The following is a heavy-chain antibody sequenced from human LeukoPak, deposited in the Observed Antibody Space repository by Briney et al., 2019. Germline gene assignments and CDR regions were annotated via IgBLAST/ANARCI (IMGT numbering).Heavy chain of an antibody. D-gene: IGHD6-25*01. CDR3: ARDGTPIHGSGWVYMDV. CDR1: GFTFSAYT. Sequence: PGGSLRLSCAPSGFTFSAYTMNWVRQATGQGLDWVSSISSGSHYILYADSVKGRFTISRDNAKNSLYLQMNSLRAEDTAVYYCARDGTPIHGSGWVYMDVWGKGTTVTISS. J-gene: IGHJ6*04. CDR2: ISSGSHYI. V-gene: IGHV3-21*01.